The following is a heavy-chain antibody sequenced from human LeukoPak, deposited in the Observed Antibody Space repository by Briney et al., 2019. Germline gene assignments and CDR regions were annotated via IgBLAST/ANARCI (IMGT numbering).Heavy chain of an antibody. CDR2: INHTGST. CDR1: GASFSGYY. Sequence: PSETMSLTCAVYGASFSGYYRAWIRQPPGKGLEWIREINHTGSTTYNPSLKSPATMSVDTSTNPIPLKPTPVTAADTAPYHPARPRSPSSEPAVWPKGTTATVSS. D-gene: IGHD1-26*01. V-gene: IGHV4-34*01. J-gene: IGHJ6*04. CDR3: ARPRSPSSEPAV.